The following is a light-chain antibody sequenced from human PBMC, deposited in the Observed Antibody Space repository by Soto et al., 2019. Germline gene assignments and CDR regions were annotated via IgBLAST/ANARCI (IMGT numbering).Light chain of an antibody. J-gene: IGKJ5*01. CDR2: GAS. CDR1: QSVSSSY. CDR3: HQYGSSPDT. V-gene: IGKV3-20*01. Sequence: EIVLTQSPGTLSLSLGESATISCRASQSVSSSYLAWYQQKPAQAPRLLIYGASSRPTGIPERFSGSGSGTDFTLTISRLEPEDFAVYYCHQYGSSPDTFGQGKQLEIK.